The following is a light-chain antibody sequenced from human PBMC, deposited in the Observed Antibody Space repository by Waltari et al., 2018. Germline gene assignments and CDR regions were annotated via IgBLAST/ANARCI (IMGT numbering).Light chain of an antibody. J-gene: IGKJ2*01. V-gene: IGKV4-1*01. CDR2: WAS. Sequence: DIVMTQSPDSLAVSLGERATLNCKSSKTLLYNSNNKNYLAWYQQKPGQPPQLLVYWASILYSGVPDRFSGSGSGTDFTLTISSLQAEDVAVYYCQQYYTTPYTFGQGTKLEIK. CDR3: QQYYTTPYT. CDR1: KTLLYNSNNKNY.